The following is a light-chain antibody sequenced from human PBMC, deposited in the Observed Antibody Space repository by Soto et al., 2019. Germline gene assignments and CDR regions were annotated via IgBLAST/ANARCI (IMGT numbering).Light chain of an antibody. CDR2: DAS. J-gene: IGKJ1*01. CDR1: QSVRNW. CDR3: QQYNTYST. V-gene: IGKV1-5*01. Sequence: DIQMTQSPSTLSASVGDRVTITCRASQSVRNWLAWYQQRPGKAPKLLIYDASSLESGVPSRFRGSGSGTEFTLTISSLQPDDFATYFCQQYNTYSTFGQGTKVDSK.